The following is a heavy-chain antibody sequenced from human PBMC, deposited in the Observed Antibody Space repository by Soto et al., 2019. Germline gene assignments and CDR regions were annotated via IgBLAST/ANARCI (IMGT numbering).Heavy chain of an antibody. CDR2: ISTYNGNT. V-gene: IGHV1-18*01. CDR1: GYTFTTYD. CDR3: AGDPYHLLMVNAPNLYGMDV. Sequence: QVQLVQSGAEVKKPGASVKVSCKASGYTFTTYDISWVRQAPGQGLERMGRISTYNGNTNYPQSLQGRLTMTTDTSTTTAYMELRSLRSDDTAVYYCAGDPYHLLMVNAPNLYGMDVWGQGTTVTVSS. J-gene: IGHJ6*02. D-gene: IGHD2-8*01.